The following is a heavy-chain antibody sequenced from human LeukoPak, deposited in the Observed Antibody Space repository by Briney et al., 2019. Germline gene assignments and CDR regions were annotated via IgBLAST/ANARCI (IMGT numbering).Heavy chain of an antibody. CDR3: ARVGFVVGAISHAFDI. CDR1: GLTFSSYS. J-gene: IGHJ3*02. D-gene: IGHD1-26*01. CDR2: ISSSSSYI. Sequence: PGGSLRLSCAASGLTFSSYSMNWVRQAPGKGLEWVSSISSSSSYIYYADSVKGRFTISRDNAKNSLYLQMNSLRAEDTAVYYCARVGFVVGAISHAFDIWGQGTMVTVSS. V-gene: IGHV3-21*01.